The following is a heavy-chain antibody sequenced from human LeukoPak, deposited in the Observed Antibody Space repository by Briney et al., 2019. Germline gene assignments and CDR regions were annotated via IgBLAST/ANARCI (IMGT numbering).Heavy chain of an antibody. J-gene: IGHJ4*02. V-gene: IGHV2-70*04. CDR1: GFSLSTSGMR. CDR3: ARSGGSRINGTLGFNY. CDR2: IDWDDDK. D-gene: IGHD2-8*01. Sequence: SGPTLVNPTQTLTLTCTFSGFSLSTSGMRVSWIRQPPGKALEWLARIDWDDDKFYSTSLQTRLTISKDTSKNQVVLTMTNMDPVDTATYYCARSGGSRINGTLGFNYWGQGILVTVSS.